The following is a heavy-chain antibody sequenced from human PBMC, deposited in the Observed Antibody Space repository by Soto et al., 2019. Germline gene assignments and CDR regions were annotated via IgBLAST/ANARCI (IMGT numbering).Heavy chain of an antibody. Sequence: QVQLVQSGAEVKKPGSSVKVSCKASGGTFSSYTISWVRQAPGQGLEWMGRIIPILGIANYAQKFQGRVTITADKSTSTAYMELSSLRSEDTAVYYCARERDCSSTSCDRNYDYYIDVWGKGTTVTVSS. V-gene: IGHV1-69*02. CDR2: IIPILGIA. J-gene: IGHJ6*03. D-gene: IGHD2-2*01. CDR1: GGTFSSYT. CDR3: ARERDCSSTSCDRNYDYYIDV.